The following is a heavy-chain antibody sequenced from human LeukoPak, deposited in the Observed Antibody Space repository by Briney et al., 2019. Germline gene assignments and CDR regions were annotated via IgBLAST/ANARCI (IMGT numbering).Heavy chain of an antibody. V-gene: IGHV1-18*01. J-gene: IGHJ4*02. CDR2: ISAYNGNT. Sequence: ASVKVSCKASGYTFTSYGISWVRQAPGQGLEWMGWISAYNGNTNYAQKLQGRVTMTTDTSTSTAYMGLRSLRSDDTAVYYCARGIYSGSYEGPNYWGQGTLVTVSS. D-gene: IGHD1-26*01. CDR3: ARGIYSGSYEGPNY. CDR1: GYTFTSYG.